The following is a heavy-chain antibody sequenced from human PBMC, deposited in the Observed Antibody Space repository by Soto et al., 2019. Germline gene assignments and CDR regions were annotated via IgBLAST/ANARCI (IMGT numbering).Heavy chain of an antibody. Sequence: KTSETLSLTCAVSGYSISSGYYWGWIRQPPGKGLEWIGSIYHSGSTYYNPSLKSRVTISVDTSKNQFSLKLSSVTAADTAVYYCARLNSGGYPSDYWGQGTLVTVSS. CDR1: GYSISSGYY. CDR2: IYHSGST. CDR3: ARLNSGGYPSDY. J-gene: IGHJ4*02. D-gene: IGHD1-26*01. V-gene: IGHV4-38-2*01.